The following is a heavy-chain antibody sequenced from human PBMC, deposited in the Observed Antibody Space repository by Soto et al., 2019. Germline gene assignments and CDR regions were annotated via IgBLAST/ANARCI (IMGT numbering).Heavy chain of an antibody. Sequence: GESLKISCKASGYSFTTYWIGWVRQMPGKGLEWMGIIYPGDSDTRFSPSFQGQVTISVDKSIHTAYLQWSSLKASDSAMYYCARDMGYSSSWGAYYFDYWGQGTLVTVSS. CDR2: IYPGDSDT. CDR3: ARDMGYSSSWGAYYFDY. V-gene: IGHV5-51*01. J-gene: IGHJ4*02. D-gene: IGHD6-6*01. CDR1: GYSFTTYW.